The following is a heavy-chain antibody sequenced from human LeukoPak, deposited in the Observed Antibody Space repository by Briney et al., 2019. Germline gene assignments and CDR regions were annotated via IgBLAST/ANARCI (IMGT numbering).Heavy chain of an antibody. CDR2: IIPILGIA. V-gene: IGHV1-69*04. CDR3: ATIPDYYDSSGPAMGYYYYGMDV. CDR1: GGTFSSYA. D-gene: IGHD3-22*01. J-gene: IGHJ6*02. Sequence: GASVKVSCKASGGTFSSYAISWVRQAPGQGLEWMGRIIPILGIANYAQKFQGRVTITADKSTSTAYMELSSLRSEDTAVYYCATIPDYYDSSGPAMGYYYYGMDVWGQGTTVTVSS.